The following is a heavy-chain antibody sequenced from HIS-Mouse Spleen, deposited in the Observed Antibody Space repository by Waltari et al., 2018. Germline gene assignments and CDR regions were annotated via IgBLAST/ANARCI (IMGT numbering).Heavy chain of an antibody. Sequence: QVQLQESGPGLVKPSETLSLTCTVSGGSISSYYWSWIRQPPGKGMEWIGYIYYSGIPHYDPSLKSRVTISVDTSKNQFSLKLSSVTAADTAVYYCASSYYYDSSGYNRAEYFQHWGQGTLVTVSS. CDR2: IYYSGIP. CDR3: ASSYYYDSSGYNRAEYFQH. J-gene: IGHJ1*01. V-gene: IGHV4-59*01. D-gene: IGHD3-22*01. CDR1: GGSISSYY.